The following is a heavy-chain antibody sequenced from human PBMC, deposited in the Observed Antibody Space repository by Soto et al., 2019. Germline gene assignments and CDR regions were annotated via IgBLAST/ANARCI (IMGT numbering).Heavy chain of an antibody. J-gene: IGHJ6*02. D-gene: IGHD3-16*02. CDR2: IYYSGST. Sequence: SETLSLTCTVSGGSISSSSYYWGWIRQPPGKGLEWIGSIYYSGSTYYNPSLKSRVTISVDTSKNQFSLKLSSVTAADPAVYYCALVAVANYVWGSYRRGGLETSWYYGMDVWGQEPTVTVSS. CDR1: GGSISSSSYY. V-gene: IGHV4-39*01. CDR3: ALVAVANYVWGSYRRGGLETSWYYGMDV.